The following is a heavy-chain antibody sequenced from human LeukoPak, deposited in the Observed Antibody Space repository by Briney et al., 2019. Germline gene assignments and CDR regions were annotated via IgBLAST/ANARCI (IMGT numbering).Heavy chain of an antibody. D-gene: IGHD3-10*01. V-gene: IGHV4-4*07. CDR1: GGSISSYY. CDR3: ARARVVRGVKATGIDY. J-gene: IGHJ4*02. CDR2: IYTSGST. Sequence: SETLSLTCTVSGGSISSYYWSWIRQPAGKGLEWIGRIYTSGSTNYNPSLKSRVTMSVDTSKNQFSLKLSSVTAADTAVYYCARARVVRGVKATGIDYWGQGTLVTVSS.